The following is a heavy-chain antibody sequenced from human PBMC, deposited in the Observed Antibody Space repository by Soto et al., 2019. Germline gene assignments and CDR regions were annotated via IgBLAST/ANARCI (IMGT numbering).Heavy chain of an antibody. J-gene: IGHJ4*02. Sequence: QVQLVQSGAEVKKPGSSVKVSCKASGGTFSSYAISWVRQAPGQGLEWKGGIIPIFGTANYSQKFQGRVTISADESTSTAYMELSSLRSEDTAVYYCAEQQAYGDYLANFDYWGQGTVVTVSS. D-gene: IGHD4-17*01. CDR1: GGTFSSYA. CDR2: IIPIFGTA. V-gene: IGHV1-69*01. CDR3: AEQQAYGDYLANFDY.